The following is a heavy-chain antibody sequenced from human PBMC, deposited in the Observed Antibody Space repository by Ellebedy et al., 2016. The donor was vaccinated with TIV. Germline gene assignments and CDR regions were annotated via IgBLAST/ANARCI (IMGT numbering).Heavy chain of an antibody. Sequence: GESLKISXAASGFTFSSYGMHWVRQAPGKGLEWVAVISYDGSNKYYADSVKGRFTISRDNSKNTLYLQMNSLRAEDTAVYYCAKGWWYTAWGQGTLVTVSS. CDR2: ISYDGSNK. V-gene: IGHV3-30*18. D-gene: IGHD2-15*01. CDR3: AKGWWYTA. J-gene: IGHJ4*02. CDR1: GFTFSSYG.